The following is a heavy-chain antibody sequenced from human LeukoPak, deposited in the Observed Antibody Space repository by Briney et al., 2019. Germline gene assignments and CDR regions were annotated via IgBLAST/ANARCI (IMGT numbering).Heavy chain of an antibody. CDR3: AREPADYGGNSEGDAFDI. Sequence: ASVKVSCKASGGTFSSYAIRWVRQAPGQGLEWMGGIIPIFGTANYAQKFQGRVTITADESTSTAYMELSSLRSEDTAVYYCAREPADYGGNSEGDAFDIWGQGTMVTVSS. CDR2: IIPIFGTA. V-gene: IGHV1-69*13. CDR1: GGTFSSYA. D-gene: IGHD4-23*01. J-gene: IGHJ3*02.